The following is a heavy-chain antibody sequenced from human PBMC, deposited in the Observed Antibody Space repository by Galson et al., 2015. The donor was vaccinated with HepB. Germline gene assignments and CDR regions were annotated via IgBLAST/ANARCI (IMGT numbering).Heavy chain of an antibody. CDR2: IYYSGST. D-gene: IGHD2-2*01. CDR3: ARGGVALPAALSHFDY. CDR1: GGSISSGGYY. V-gene: IGHV4-31*03. Sequence: TLSLTCTVSGGSISSGGYYWSWIRQHPGKGLEWIGYIYYSGSTYYNPSLKSRVTISVDTSKNQFSLKLSSVTAADTAVYYCARGGVALPAALSHFDYWGQGTLVTVSS. J-gene: IGHJ4*02.